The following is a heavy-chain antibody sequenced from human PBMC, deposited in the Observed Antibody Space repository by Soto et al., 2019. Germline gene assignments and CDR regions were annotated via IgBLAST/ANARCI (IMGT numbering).Heavy chain of an antibody. CDR3: ARVYYDSSGYPDS. CDR2: IIPILGIA. D-gene: IGHD3-22*01. J-gene: IGHJ5*02. V-gene: IGHV1-69*02. Sequence: ASVKVSCKASGGTFSSYTISWVRQAPGQGLEWMGRIIPILGIANYAQKFQGRVTITADKSTSTAYMELSSLRSEDTAVYYCARVYYDSSGYPDSWGQGTLVTVSS. CDR1: GGTFSSYT.